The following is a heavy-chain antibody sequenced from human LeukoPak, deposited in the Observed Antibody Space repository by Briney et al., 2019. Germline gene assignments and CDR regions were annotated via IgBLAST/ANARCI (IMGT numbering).Heavy chain of an antibody. CDR3: AKDPGASVPGFYMDV. CDR2: IWSDGNNK. D-gene: IGHD2-8*02. J-gene: IGHJ6*03. Sequence: GGSLRLSCVASGFSFRNYGMHWVRKATGKGLEWESFIWSDGNNKKYGDSVKGRFTISRDNSNNMLYLQMDSLRPEDTGVYYCAKDPGASVPGFYMDVWGKGTTVIVSS. CDR1: GFSFRNYG. V-gene: IGHV3-30*02.